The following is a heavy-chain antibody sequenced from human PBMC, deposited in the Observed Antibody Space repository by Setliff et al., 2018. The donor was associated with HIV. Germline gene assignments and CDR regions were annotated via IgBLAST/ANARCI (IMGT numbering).Heavy chain of an antibody. CDR3: ARGEPTILVVPAAFFDY. CDR1: GFTFSSYN. J-gene: IGHJ4*02. V-gene: IGHV3-48*01. Sequence: AGGSLRLSCAASGFTFSSYNMNWVRQVPGKGLEWVSFISSSSGTIYYADSVKGRFTISRDNAKNSLYLQMNSLRAEDTAVYYCARGEPTILVVPAAFFDYWGQGTLVTVSS. CDR2: ISSSSGTI. D-gene: IGHD2-2*01.